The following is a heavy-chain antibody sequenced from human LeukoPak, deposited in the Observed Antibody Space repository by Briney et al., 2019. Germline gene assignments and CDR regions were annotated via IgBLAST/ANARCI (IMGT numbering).Heavy chain of an antibody. D-gene: IGHD6-19*01. V-gene: IGHV4-39*07. CDR1: GGSISSNSYY. CDR3: ARVAVAGTLSAFDI. Sequence: SETLSLTCTVSGGSISSNSYYCGWIRQPPGKGLEWIGSIYYSGSTYYNPSLKSRLTISVDTSKNQFSLQLNSVTPEDTAVYYCARVAVAGTLSAFDIWGQGTMVTVSS. CDR2: IYYSGST. J-gene: IGHJ3*02.